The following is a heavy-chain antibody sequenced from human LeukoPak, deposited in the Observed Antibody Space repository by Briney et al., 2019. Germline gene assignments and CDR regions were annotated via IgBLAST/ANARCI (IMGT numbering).Heavy chain of an antibody. V-gene: IGHV3-23*01. Sequence: GGSLRLSCAVSGFTFSNFDMSWVRQAPGKGLEWVAAISRGSGTITYYADSVKGRFTISRDYSKNTLNLQMNSLRAEDTAIYYCVKEWPRYGTSWPDYWGQGTLVTVSS. CDR2: ISRGSGTIT. CDR1: GFTFSNFD. D-gene: IGHD2-2*01. CDR3: VKEWPRYGTSWPDY. J-gene: IGHJ4*02.